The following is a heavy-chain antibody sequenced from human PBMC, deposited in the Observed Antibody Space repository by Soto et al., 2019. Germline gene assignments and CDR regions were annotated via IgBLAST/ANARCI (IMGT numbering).Heavy chain of an antibody. Sequence: EVQLLESGGDLVQPGGSLTLSCAASGFTFSSYAMSWVRQTPGKGLEWIAAIDGLATSRFYSDSVKGRFTISRDSSKKQVDPEMNHLRAGDPPGYYWAKAHLGAVPPGIGGPGGLVGPWGQGTLVTVSS. CDR2: IDGLATSR. V-gene: IGHV3-23*01. D-gene: IGHD3-16*01. CDR1: GFTFSSYA. J-gene: IGHJ5*02. CDR3: AKAHLGAVPPGIGGPGGLVGP.